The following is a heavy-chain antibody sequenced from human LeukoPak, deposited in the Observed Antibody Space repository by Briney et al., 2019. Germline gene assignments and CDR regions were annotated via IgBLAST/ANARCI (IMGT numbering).Heavy chain of an antibody. CDR3: AKDREVGYYYGSGSDGDLDY. CDR2: ISGSGCST. Sequence: GGSLRLFCAASGFTFSSYAMTWVPQAPGKGLECVSAISGSGCSTYYADAVKRRFTISRYNSKNTLYLQMTSLRAEETAVYYCAKDREVGYYYGSGSDGDLDYWGQGTLVTVSS. V-gene: IGHV3-23*01. CDR1: GFTFSSYA. D-gene: IGHD3-10*01. J-gene: IGHJ4*02.